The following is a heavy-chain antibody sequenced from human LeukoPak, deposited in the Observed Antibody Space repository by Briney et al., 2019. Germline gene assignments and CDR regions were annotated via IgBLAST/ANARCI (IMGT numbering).Heavy chain of an antibody. V-gene: IGHV3-30*18. J-gene: IGHJ4*02. CDR3: AKVEGISHDSSGYSLH. CDR1: GFTFSSYG. Sequence: GGSLRLSCAASGFTFSSYGMHWVRQAPGKGLEWVAVISYDGSNKYYADSVKGRFTISRDNSKNTLYLQMNSLRAEDTAVYYCAKVEGISHDSSGYSLHWGQGTLVTVSS. CDR2: ISYDGSNK. D-gene: IGHD3-22*01.